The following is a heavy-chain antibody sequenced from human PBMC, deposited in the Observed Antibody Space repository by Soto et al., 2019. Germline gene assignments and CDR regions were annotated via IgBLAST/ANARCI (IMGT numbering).Heavy chain of an antibody. Sequence: GGSLRLSCVASGFSFSDYSMTWMRQAPGGGLDFVAFISNTAITDYYADSVKGRFTISRDNARNTVYLQMNSLRAEDTTVYYCAREPGGYMDVWGKGTTVTVSS. D-gene: IGHD3-16*01. CDR2: ISNTAITD. CDR1: GFSFSDYS. J-gene: IGHJ6*03. V-gene: IGHV3-11*04. CDR3: AREPGGYMDV.